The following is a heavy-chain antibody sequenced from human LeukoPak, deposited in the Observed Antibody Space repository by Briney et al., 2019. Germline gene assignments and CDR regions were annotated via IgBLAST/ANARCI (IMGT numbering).Heavy chain of an antibody. V-gene: IGHV5-51*01. CDR3: ARHGYCSTTSCSTPNYYYGLDV. CDR2: IYPGDSDP. CDR1: GYSFTSYW. J-gene: IGHJ6*02. D-gene: IGHD2-2*01. Sequence: GESLKISCKGSGYSFTSYWIGWVRQMPGKGLEWMGIIYPGDSDPRYSPSFQGQVTISVDKSISTAHLQWSSLKASDTAVYYCARHGYCSTTSCSTPNYYYGLDVWGQGTTVTVS.